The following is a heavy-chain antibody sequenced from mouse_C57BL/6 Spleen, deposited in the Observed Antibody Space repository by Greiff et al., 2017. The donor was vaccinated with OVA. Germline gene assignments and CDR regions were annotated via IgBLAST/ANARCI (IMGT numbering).Heavy chain of an antibody. Sequence: VQLKESGGGLVKPGGSLKLSCAASGFTFSDYGMHWVRQAPEKGLEWVAYISSGSSTIYYADTVKGRFTISRDNAKNTLFLQMTSLRAEDTAMYYCASLSPFAYWGQGTLVTVSA. CDR3: ASLSPFAY. V-gene: IGHV5-17*01. D-gene: IGHD2-3*01. CDR2: ISSGSSTI. J-gene: IGHJ3*01. CDR1: GFTFSDYG.